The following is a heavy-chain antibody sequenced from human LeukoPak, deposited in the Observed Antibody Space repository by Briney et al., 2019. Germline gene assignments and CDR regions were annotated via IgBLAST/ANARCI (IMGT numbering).Heavy chain of an antibody. Sequence: SQTLSLTCTVSGGSISSGGYYWSWIRQHPGKGLEWIGYIYYSGSTYYNPSLKSRVTISVDTSKNQFSLKLSSVTAADTAVYYCARAQARGAFSSQYYIDYWGQGTLVTVSS. CDR3: ARAQARGAFSSQYYIDY. V-gene: IGHV4-31*03. CDR2: IYYSGST. J-gene: IGHJ4*02. D-gene: IGHD1-26*01. CDR1: GGSISSGGYY.